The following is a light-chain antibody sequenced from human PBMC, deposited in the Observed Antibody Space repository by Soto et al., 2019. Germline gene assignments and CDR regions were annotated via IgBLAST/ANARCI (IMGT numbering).Light chain of an antibody. Sequence: EIVLTQSPGTLSLSPGESATLSCRASQPITSDYLAWYQQKVGQAPRLLIYGASNRATGIPERFVGSGSGIEFTLTITSLEPEDFAVYQCQQYGRSPATFGQGTKLEMK. J-gene: IGKJ2*01. CDR3: QQYGRSPAT. CDR2: GAS. CDR1: QPITSDY. V-gene: IGKV3-20*01.